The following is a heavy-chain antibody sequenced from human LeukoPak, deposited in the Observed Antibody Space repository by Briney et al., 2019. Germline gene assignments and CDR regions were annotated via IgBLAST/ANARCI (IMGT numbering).Heavy chain of an antibody. CDR1: GYTFTSYD. J-gene: IGHJ4*02. CDR2: MNPKSGNT. V-gene: IGHV1-8*01. D-gene: IGHD6-13*01. Sequence: ASVKVSCKASGYTFTSYDVNWVRQATGQGLEWMGWMNPKSGNTGYAQKFQGRATITRNTSIYTAYLELSSLRPEDTAVYYCARAPYSSSWSPDFDYWGQGTLVTVSS. CDR3: ARAPYSSSWSPDFDY.